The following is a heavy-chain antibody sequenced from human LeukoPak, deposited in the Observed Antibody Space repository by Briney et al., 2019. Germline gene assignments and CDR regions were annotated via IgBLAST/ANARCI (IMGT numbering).Heavy chain of an antibody. CDR1: GGSFSGNY. D-gene: IGHD2-2*01. CDR2: IYTSGST. J-gene: IGHJ4*02. Sequence: SQTLSLTCAVYGGSFSGNYCSWIRQPAGKGLEWIGRIYTSGSTNYTPSLKSRVTISVDTSKNQFSLKLSSVTAADTAVYYCARGGYCSSTSCYSSRSGFDYWGQGTLVSVSS. CDR3: ARGGYCSSTSCYSSRSGFDY. V-gene: IGHV4-59*10.